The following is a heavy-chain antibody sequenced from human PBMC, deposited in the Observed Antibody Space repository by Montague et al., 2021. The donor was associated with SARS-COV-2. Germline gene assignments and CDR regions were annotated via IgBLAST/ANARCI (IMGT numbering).Heavy chain of an antibody. Sequence: TLSLTCTVSGGSISSGGYYRSWIRQHPGKGLEWIGYIYYSGSTYYNPSLKSRVTISVDTSKNQFSLKLSSVTAADTAVYYCARVVTVFGVVDTFDYWGQGTLVTVSS. J-gene: IGHJ4*02. CDR3: ARVVTVFGVVDTFDY. CDR2: IYYSGST. D-gene: IGHD3-3*01. CDR1: GGSISSGGYY. V-gene: IGHV4-31*03.